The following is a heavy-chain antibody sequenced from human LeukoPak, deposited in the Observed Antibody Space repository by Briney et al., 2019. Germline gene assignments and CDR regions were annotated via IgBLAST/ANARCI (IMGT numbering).Heavy chain of an antibody. CDR3: ASPSDEYSSGWYGSALNY. Sequence: SETLSLTCAVYGGSFSGYHWSWIRQPPGKGLEWIGEINHSGSTNYNPSLKSRVTISVDTSKNQFSLKLSPVTAADTAVYYCASPSDEYSSGWYGSALNYWGQGTLVTVSS. V-gene: IGHV4-34*01. CDR2: INHSGST. J-gene: IGHJ4*02. CDR1: GGSFSGYH. D-gene: IGHD6-19*01.